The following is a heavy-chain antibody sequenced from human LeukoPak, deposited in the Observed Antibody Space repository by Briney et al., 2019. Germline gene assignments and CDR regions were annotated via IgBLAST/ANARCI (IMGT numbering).Heavy chain of an antibody. CDR2: IYYSGST. Sequence: SETLSLTCTVSGGSISSSSYYWGWIRQPPGKGLEWIGSIYYSGSTYYNPSLKSRVTISVDTSKNQFSLKLSSVTAADTAVYYCARDLRDGYNYCYFDYWGQGTLVTVSS. V-gene: IGHV4-39*07. D-gene: IGHD5-24*01. CDR1: GGSISSSSYY. J-gene: IGHJ4*02. CDR3: ARDLRDGYNYCYFDY.